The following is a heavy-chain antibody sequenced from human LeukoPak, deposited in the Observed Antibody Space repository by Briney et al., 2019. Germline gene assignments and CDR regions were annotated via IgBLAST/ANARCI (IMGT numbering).Heavy chain of an antibody. D-gene: IGHD1-1*01. J-gene: IGHJ4*02. V-gene: IGHV3-21*01. CDR1: GFTFSGYT. Sequence: GGSLRLSCAASGFTFSGYTMHWIRQAPGKGLEWVSSISGSNSYIFYADSVKGRFTASRDNAKDSLYLQMNSLRAEDTAVYYCARALTTLTYEGYRGQGTLVTVSS. CDR3: ARALTTLTYEGY. CDR2: ISGSNSYI.